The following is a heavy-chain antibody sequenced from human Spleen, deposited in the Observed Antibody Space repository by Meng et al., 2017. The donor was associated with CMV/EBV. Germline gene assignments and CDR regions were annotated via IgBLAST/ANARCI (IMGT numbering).Heavy chain of an antibody. CDR3: AKEEQWLSGFDY. CDR1: GFTFSSYG. J-gene: IGHJ4*02. Sequence: GESLKISCAAAGFTFSSYGMHWVRQAPGKGLEWVAVIWYDGSNKYYADSVKGRFTISRDNSKNTLYLQLNSLRAEDTAVYYCAKEEQWLSGFDYWGQGTLVTVSS. V-gene: IGHV3-33*06. CDR2: IWYDGSNK. D-gene: IGHD6-19*01.